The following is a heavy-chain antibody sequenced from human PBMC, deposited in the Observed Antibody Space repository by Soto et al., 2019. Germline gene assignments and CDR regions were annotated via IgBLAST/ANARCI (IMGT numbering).Heavy chain of an antibody. Sequence: PGGSLRLSCAASGFTFSSYGMHWVRQAPGKGLEWVAVISYDGSNKYYADSVKGRFTISRDNSKNTLYLQVNSLRAGDTAVYHCGKDRAAAGTWPFDYWGQGTLVTVSS. D-gene: IGHD6-13*01. CDR3: GKDRAAAGTWPFDY. J-gene: IGHJ4*02. V-gene: IGHV3-30*18. CDR1: GFTFSSYG. CDR2: ISYDGSNK.